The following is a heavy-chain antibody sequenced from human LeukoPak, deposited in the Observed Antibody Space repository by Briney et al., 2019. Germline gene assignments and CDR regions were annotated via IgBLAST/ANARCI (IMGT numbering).Heavy chain of an antibody. J-gene: IGHJ4*02. CDR3: AKHWTTVVTPKGYYFDS. V-gene: IGHV3-23*01. CDR1: GFSFNNYA. CDR2: ISTTGGST. D-gene: IGHD4-23*01. Sequence: GGSLRLSCAASGFSFNNYAMSWVRQAPGEGLEWVSAISTTGGSTYYADSVKGRFTISRDNSKNTLSLQMDSLRVEDTAVYYCAKHWTTVVTPKGYYFDSWGQGTLVTVSS.